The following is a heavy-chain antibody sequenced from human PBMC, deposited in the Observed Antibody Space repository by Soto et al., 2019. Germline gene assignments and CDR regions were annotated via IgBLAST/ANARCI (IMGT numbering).Heavy chain of an antibody. Sequence: EVQLVESGGDLVQPGGSLRLSCAASGFTVSNNFMSWVRQAPGKGLEWVSVTYPGGTTYYADSVKGRFAISRDNSKNTLYLQMSSLRAEDTPVYYCAKEMRTTSAPDAFDIWGQGTMVTVSS. CDR2: TYPGGTT. CDR3: AKEMRTTSAPDAFDI. CDR1: GFTVSNNF. J-gene: IGHJ3*02. V-gene: IGHV3-66*01. D-gene: IGHD1-1*01.